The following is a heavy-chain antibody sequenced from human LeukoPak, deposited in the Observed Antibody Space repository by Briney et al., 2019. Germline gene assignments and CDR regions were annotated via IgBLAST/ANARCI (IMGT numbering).Heavy chain of an antibody. D-gene: IGHD6-13*01. V-gene: IGHV3-7*01. CDR1: GFTFDDYW. CDR2: INQDGSEK. J-gene: IGHJ5*02. CDR3: ARDRYSST. Sequence: GGSLRLSCGASGFTFDDYWMSWVRQAPGQGLEWVANINQDGSEKYYLDSAKGRFTISRDNARNSLYLQMNSLRGDDTAVYYCARDRYSSTWGQGTLVTVSS.